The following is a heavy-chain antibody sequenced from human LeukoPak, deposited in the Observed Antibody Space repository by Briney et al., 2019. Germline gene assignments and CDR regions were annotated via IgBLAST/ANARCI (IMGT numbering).Heavy chain of an antibody. CDR2: ISGSGANT. CDR1: GFTFSTYS. CDR3: AKYPASGGYFDY. J-gene: IGHJ4*02. Sequence: GGSLTLSCAASGFTFSTYSMSWVRLAPGKGLEWVSGISGSGANTYNADSVKGRFTISRDNSKNTLYLQMNSLRAEHTAAFYCAKYPASGGYFDYWGQGTLVTVSS. D-gene: IGHD6-13*01. V-gene: IGHV3-23*01.